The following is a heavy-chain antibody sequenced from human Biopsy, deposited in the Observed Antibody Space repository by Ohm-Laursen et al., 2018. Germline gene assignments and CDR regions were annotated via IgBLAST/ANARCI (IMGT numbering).Heavy chain of an antibody. Sequence: FLRLSCAASGFTFSSYWMNWVRQVPGKGLVWVATINKDGSTLQYVDSVRGRFTISRGNAKNTLHLQMNSLRADDTAIYYCAKDLHNYGMDVWGQGTTVTVSS. CDR3: AKDLHNYGMDV. CDR2: INKDGSTL. J-gene: IGHJ6*02. V-gene: IGHV3-74*03. CDR1: GFTFSSYW.